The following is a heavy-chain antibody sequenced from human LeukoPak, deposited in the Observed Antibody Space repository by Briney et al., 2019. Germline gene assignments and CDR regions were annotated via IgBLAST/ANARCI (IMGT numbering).Heavy chain of an antibody. D-gene: IGHD4-23*01. CDR2: INHSGST. CDR3: ARGARWADY. Sequence: SETLSLTCAVYGGSFSGYYWSWIRQPPGKGLEWIGEINHSGSTNYNPSLKSRATISVDTSKNQFSLKLSSVTAADTAVYYCARGARWADYWGQGTLVTVSS. CDR1: GGSFSGYY. V-gene: IGHV4-34*01. J-gene: IGHJ4*02.